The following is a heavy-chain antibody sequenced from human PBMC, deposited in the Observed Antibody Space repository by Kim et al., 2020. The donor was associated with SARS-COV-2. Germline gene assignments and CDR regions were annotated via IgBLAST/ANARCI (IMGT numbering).Heavy chain of an antibody. CDR3: TGVVDFDY. J-gene: IGHJ4*02. V-gene: IGHV3-74*01. CDR1: GFTFSSYW. Sequence: GGSLRLSCAASGFTFSSYWMHWVRQAPGKGLVWVSHINSDGSITTYADSVKGRFTISRDNAKNTLYLQMNSLRAEDTAVYYCTGVVDFDYWGQGTLVTVSS. D-gene: IGHD2-15*01. CDR2: INSDGSIT.